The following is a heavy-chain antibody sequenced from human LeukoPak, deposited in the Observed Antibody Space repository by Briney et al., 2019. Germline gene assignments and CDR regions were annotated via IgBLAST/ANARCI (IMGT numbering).Heavy chain of an antibody. V-gene: IGHV1-18*01. J-gene: IGHJ6*03. CDR1: VYTFTSYG. Sequence: ASVKVSCKASVYTFTSYGISWVRQAPGQGLEWMGWISAYNGNTNYAQKLQGRVTMTTDTSTSTAYMELRSLRSDDTAVYYCARHADCSSTSCSSYYYYYMDVWGKGTTVTISS. CDR2: ISAYNGNT. CDR3: ARHADCSSTSCSSYYYYYMDV. D-gene: IGHD2-2*01.